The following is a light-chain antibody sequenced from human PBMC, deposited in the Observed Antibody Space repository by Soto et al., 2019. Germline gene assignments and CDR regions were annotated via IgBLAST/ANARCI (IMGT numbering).Light chain of an antibody. CDR2: GAS. V-gene: IGKV1-39*01. J-gene: IGKJ5*01. CDR3: QQCYSTLIT. Sequence: DIQMTQFPSSLSASVGDRVTITCRASQSIGIYLNWYQQKPGKAPNLLIYGASSLHGGVPSRFSGSRSGTDFTLTTNSLQPEEFTAYYCQQCYSTLITVGQGTRLDSK. CDR1: QSIGIY.